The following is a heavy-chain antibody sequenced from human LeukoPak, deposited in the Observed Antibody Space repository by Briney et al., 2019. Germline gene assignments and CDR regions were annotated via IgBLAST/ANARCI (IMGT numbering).Heavy chain of an antibody. V-gene: IGHV4-59*01. CDR2: IYYSGIT. J-gene: IGHJ4*02. CDR3: ARDVSAGRWVFDY. D-gene: IGHD1-26*01. Sequence: PSETLSLTCTVSGGSISTYYWTWIRQPPGRGLKWIGYIYYSGITNYNPSLKSRVTMSVDTSRNQFSLRLNSVTAADTAVYYCARDVSAGRWVFDYWGQGTLVTVSS. CDR1: GGSISTYY.